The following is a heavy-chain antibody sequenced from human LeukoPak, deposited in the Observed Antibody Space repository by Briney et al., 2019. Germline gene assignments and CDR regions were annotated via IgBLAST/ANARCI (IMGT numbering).Heavy chain of an antibody. CDR1: GYTFTSYG. D-gene: IGHD3-22*01. CDR3: ARDAQDYYDSSGFGY. V-gene: IGHV1-18*01. Sequence: ASVKVSCKASGYTFTSYGISWVRQAPGQGVEWMGWISAYNGNTNYAQKLQGRVTMTTDTSTSTAYMELRSLRSDDTAVYYCARDAQDYYDSSGFGYWGQGTLVTVSS. CDR2: ISAYNGNT. J-gene: IGHJ4*02.